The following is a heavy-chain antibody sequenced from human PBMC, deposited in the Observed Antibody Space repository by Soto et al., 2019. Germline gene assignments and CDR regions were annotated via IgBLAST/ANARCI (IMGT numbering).Heavy chain of an antibody. V-gene: IGHV3-7*01. CDR3: ARENESGYDSVDY. CDR2: IKQDGSEK. D-gene: IGHD5-12*01. CDR1: GFTVSSNY. Sequence: GGSLRLSCAASGFTVSSNYMSWVRQAPGKGLEWVANIKQDGSEKYYVDSVKGRFTISRDNAKNSLYLQMNSLRAEDTAVYYCARENESGYDSVDYWGQGTLVTVSS. J-gene: IGHJ4*02.